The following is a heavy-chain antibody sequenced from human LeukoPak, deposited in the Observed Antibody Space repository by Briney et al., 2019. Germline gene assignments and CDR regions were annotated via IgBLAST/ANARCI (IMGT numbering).Heavy chain of an antibody. Sequence: SEALSLTCIVSGGSITTYSWSWIRQPPGKGLEWIGYIDDSGSTNYNPSLKSRVTISVDTSKNQFSLTLNSVTAADTAVYYCARFIFGYYGMDVWGQGTTVTVSS. D-gene: IGHD3-10*02. V-gene: IGHV4-59*01. CDR1: GGSITTYS. CDR2: IDDSGST. J-gene: IGHJ6*02. CDR3: ARFIFGYYGMDV.